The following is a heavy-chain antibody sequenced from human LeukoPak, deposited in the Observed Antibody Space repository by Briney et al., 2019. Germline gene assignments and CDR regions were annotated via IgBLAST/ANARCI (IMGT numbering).Heavy chain of an antibody. V-gene: IGHV4-30-4*01. CDR1: GGSINSDDYY. CDR2: IDYSGST. J-gene: IGHJ5*02. D-gene: IGHD3-10*01. CDR3: ARDRWFGEYNWFDP. Sequence: SETLSLTCTVGGGSINSDDYYWSWIRQSPGKGLEWIGHIDYSGSTSYNPSLKSRVSISLDTSKNQFSLRLSSMTAADTAVYSCARDRWFGEYNWFDPWGQGILVTVSS.